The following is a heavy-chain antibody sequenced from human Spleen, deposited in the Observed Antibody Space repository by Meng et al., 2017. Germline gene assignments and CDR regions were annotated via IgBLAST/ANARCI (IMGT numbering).Heavy chain of an antibody. D-gene: IGHD7-27*01. Sequence: ASVKVSCKPSGYNFPDYYIHWVRRAPGQGLEWMGRINPKSGDTHYAQKFQARVTMTSDTSISTAYMELSRLTSDDTAVFYCARTSRAGDRLDFDYWGQGTLVTVSS. J-gene: IGHJ4*02. V-gene: IGHV1-2*06. CDR2: INPKSGDT. CDR3: ARTSRAGDRLDFDY. CDR1: GYNFPDYY.